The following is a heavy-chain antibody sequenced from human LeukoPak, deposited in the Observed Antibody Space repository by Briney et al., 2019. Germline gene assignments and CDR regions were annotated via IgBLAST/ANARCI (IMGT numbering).Heavy chain of an antibody. CDR3: ARDQGGYNQNWFDP. Sequence: SETLSLTCTVSGGSISSYYWSWIRQPPGKGLEWIGYIYYSGSTNYNPPLKSRVTISVDTSKNQFSLKLSSVTAADTAVYYCARDQGGYNQNWFDPWGQGTLVTVSS. CDR2: IYYSGST. CDR1: GGSISSYY. V-gene: IGHV4-59*01. D-gene: IGHD5-24*01. J-gene: IGHJ5*02.